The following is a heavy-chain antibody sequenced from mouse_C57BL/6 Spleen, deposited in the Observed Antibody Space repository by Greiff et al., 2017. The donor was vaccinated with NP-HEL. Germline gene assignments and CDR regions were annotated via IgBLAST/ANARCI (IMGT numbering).Heavy chain of an antibody. CDR2: IDPETGGT. Sequence: QVQLKQSGAELVRPGASVTLSCKASGYTFTDYEMHWVKQTPVHGLEWIGAIDPETGGTASNQKFKGKAILTADKSSSTAYMELRSLTSEDSAVYYCTRRKTRMVTTGYAMDYWGQGTSVTVSS. CDR1: GYTFTDYE. V-gene: IGHV1-15*01. CDR3: TRRKTRMVTTGYAMDY. D-gene: IGHD2-2*01. J-gene: IGHJ4*01.